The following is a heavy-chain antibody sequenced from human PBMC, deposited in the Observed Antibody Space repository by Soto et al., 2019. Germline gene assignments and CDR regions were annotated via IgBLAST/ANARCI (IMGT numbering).Heavy chain of an antibody. J-gene: IGHJ3*02. CDR3: ARDYAEMAPVGAFDI. CDR1: GFTFSSYG. Sequence: VGSLRLSCAASGFTFSSYGMHWVRQAPGKGLEWVAVIWYDGSNKYYADSVKGRFTISRDNSKNTLYLQMNSLRAEDTAVYYCARDYAEMAPVGAFDICGQGTMVTV. CDR2: IWYDGSNK. D-gene: IGHD3-16*01. V-gene: IGHV3-33*01.